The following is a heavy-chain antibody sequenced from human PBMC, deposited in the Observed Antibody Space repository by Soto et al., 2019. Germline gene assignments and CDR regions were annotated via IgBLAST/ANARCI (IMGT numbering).Heavy chain of an antibody. CDR1: GGSISSSNW. V-gene: IGHV4-4*02. D-gene: IGHD5-18*01. Sequence: QVQLQESGPGLVKPSGTLSLTCAVSGGSISSSNWWSWVRQPPGKGLEWIGEIYHSGSTNYNPSLKSRXXIXVXXSKNQFSLKLSSVTAADTAVYYCARSRTAMDGFDYWGQGTLVTVSS. J-gene: IGHJ4*02. CDR3: ARSRTAMDGFDY. CDR2: IYHSGST.